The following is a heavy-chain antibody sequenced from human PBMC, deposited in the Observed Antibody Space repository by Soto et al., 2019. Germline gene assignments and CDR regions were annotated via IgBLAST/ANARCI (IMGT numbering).Heavy chain of an antibody. CDR1: GDSISSNSAA. CDR3: ASYRYDY. CDR2: TYYRSRWYH. V-gene: IGHV6-1*01. Sequence: QVQLQQSGPGLVKPSQTLSLTCAISGDSISSNSAAWNWIRQSPSRGFEWLGRTYYRSRWYHDYAVSVKSRIIITPDTSKNQVSLQLNSVTPDDTAVYYCASYRYDYWGQGTVITVSS. J-gene: IGHJ4*02. D-gene: IGHD4-4*01.